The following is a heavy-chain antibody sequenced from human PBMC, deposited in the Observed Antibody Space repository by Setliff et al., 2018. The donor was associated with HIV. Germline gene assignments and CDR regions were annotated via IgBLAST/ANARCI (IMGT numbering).Heavy chain of an antibody. CDR1: GASISSSSYH. V-gene: IGHV4-39*01. CDR2: IFYSGNT. Sequence: SETLSLTCTVSGASISSSSYHWGWIRQPPGKGLEWIGNIFYSGNTYYNPALQSRITMSIDTSKNQFSLNLDSATAADTAVYYCARLSWDVDDWGQGTLVTVSS. J-gene: IGHJ4*02. CDR3: ARLSWDVDD. D-gene: IGHD1-26*01.